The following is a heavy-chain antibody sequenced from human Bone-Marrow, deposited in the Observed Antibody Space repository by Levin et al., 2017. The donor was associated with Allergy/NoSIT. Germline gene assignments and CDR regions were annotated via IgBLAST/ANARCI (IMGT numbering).Heavy chain of an antibody. Sequence: SETLSLTCAVYGAYGAPFSGFYWSWVRQPPGKGLEWIGEINYSGGTNYNPSLNNRVTISKDTSKNQFSLRLSSVTAADTALYFCARGRISSERRGTSRRGTLAFDTWGQGTTVTVSS. CDR3: ARGRISSERRGTSRRGTLAFDT. D-gene: IGHD3-9*01. CDR1: GAYGAPFSGFY. J-gene: IGHJ6*02. CDR2: INYSGGT. V-gene: IGHV4-34*01.